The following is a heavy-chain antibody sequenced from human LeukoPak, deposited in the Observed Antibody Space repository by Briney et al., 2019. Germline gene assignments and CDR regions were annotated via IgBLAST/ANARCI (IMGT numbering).Heavy chain of an antibody. CDR2: IKQDGSEK. CDR1: GFSVGGNY. J-gene: IGHJ2*01. CDR3: ARDQRWYFDL. Sequence: GGSLRLSCAASGFSVGGNYISWVRQAPGKGLEWVANIKQDGSEKYYVDSVKGRFTISRDNAKNSLYLQMNSLRAEDTAVYYCARDQRWYFDLWGRGTLVTVSS. V-gene: IGHV3-7*03. D-gene: IGHD6-25*01.